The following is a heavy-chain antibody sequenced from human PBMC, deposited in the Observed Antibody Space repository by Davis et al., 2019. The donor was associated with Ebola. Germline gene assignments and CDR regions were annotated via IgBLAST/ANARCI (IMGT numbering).Heavy chain of an antibody. CDR3: ARDGVEMATIEPRLAY. J-gene: IGHJ4*02. Sequence: ASVKVSCKASGYTFTSYGISWVRQAPGQGLEWMGWISAYNGNTNYAQKLQGRVSMTTDTSTSTAYMELRSLRSDDTAVYYCARDGVEMATIEPRLAYWGQGTLVTVSS. D-gene: IGHD5-24*01. CDR2: ISAYNGNT. V-gene: IGHV1-18*01. CDR1: GYTFTSYG.